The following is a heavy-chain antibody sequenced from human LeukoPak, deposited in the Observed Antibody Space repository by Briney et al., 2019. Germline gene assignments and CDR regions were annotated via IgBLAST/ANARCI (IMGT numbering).Heavy chain of an antibody. V-gene: IGHV4-34*01. CDR1: GGSFSGYY. Sequence: SETLSLTCAVYGGSFSGYYWSWIRQPPGKGLEWIGEINHSGSTNYNPSLKSRVTISVDTSKNQFSLKLSSVTAADTAVYYCVRRGTTSRNFVYWGQGTLVTVSS. D-gene: IGHD4-17*01. CDR2: INHSGST. CDR3: VRRGTTSRNFVY. J-gene: IGHJ4*02.